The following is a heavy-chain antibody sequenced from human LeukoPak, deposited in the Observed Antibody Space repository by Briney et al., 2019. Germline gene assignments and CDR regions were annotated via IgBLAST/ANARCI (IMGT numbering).Heavy chain of an antibody. V-gene: IGHV4-59*02. CDR3: ARGRIGWIQLYYWFDP. J-gene: IGHJ5*02. CDR2: IFYGGST. Sequence: SESLSLTCTVSGGSVSSYYRSWIRQLPGKGLEWIGFIFYGGSTNYNPSLKSRVTISVDTSKNQFSLKLSSVTAADTAVYYCARGRIGWIQLYYWFDPWGQGTLVTVSS. D-gene: IGHD5-18*01. CDR1: GGSVSSYY.